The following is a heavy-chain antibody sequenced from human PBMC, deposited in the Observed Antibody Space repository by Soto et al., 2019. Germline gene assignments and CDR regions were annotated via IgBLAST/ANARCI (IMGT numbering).Heavy chain of an antibody. J-gene: IGHJ6*02. CDR2: ISGSGGST. CDR3: AKGDVVPAAIIYYGMDV. CDR1: GFTFSSYA. D-gene: IGHD2-2*01. V-gene: IGHV3-23*01. Sequence: GGSLRLSCAASGFTFSSYAMSWVRQAPGKGLEWVSAISGSGGSTYYADSVKGRFTISRDNSKNTLYLQMNSLRAEDTAVYYCAKGDVVPAAIIYYGMDVWGQGTTVTVSS.